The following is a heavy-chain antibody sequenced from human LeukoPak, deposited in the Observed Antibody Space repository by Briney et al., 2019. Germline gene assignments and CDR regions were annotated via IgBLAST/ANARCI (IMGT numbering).Heavy chain of an antibody. D-gene: IGHD3-10*01. CDR1: GGTFSSYA. CDR3: AARSGSYYYYYMDV. Sequence: SVKVSCKASGGTFSSYAISWVRQAPGQGLEWMGGIIPIFGTANYAQKFQGRVTITADKYTSTAYMELSSLRPEDTAVYYCAARSGSYYYYYMDVWGKGTTVTVSS. J-gene: IGHJ6*03. CDR2: IIPIFGTA. V-gene: IGHV1-69*06.